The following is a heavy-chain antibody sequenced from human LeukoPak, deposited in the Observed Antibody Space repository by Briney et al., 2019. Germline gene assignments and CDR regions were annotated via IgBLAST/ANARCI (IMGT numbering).Heavy chain of an antibody. CDR3: ARGHHGMDV. J-gene: IGHJ6*02. CDR2: INQGGSEK. CDR1: GFTFRNYW. V-gene: IGHV3-7*01. Sequence: GGSLRLSCAASGFTFRNYWMNWVRQAPGKGLEWVAYINQGGSEKQHADSVKGQFTISRDNARSSLYLQMNSLRAEDTAVYYCARGHHGMDVWGQGTTVTVSS.